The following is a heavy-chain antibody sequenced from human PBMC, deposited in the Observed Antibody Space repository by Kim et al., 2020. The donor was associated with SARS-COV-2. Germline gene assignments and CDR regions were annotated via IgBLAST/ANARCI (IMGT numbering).Heavy chain of an antibody. Sequence: SETLSLTCAVYGGSFCGYYWSWIRQPPGKGLEWIGEINHSGSTNYNPSLKSRVTISVDTSKNQFSLKLSSVTAADTAVYYCARGRYSGQRALDYWGQGTLVTVSS. CDR2: INHSGST. CDR3: ARGRYSGQRALDY. D-gene: IGHD1-26*01. J-gene: IGHJ4*02. V-gene: IGHV4-34*01. CDR1: GGSFCGYY.